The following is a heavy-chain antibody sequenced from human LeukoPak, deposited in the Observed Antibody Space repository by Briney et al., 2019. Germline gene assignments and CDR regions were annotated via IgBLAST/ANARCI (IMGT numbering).Heavy chain of an antibody. D-gene: IGHD2-2*01. V-gene: IGHV1-69*04. Sequence: ASVKVSCKASGGTFSSYAISWVRQAPGQGPEWLGRITPNLAITDYAQKFRGRVTLTADKSTSTVYMELGSLTSEDTAAYCCARDSALRCSSTSCYFDYWGQGTLVTVSS. CDR3: ARDSALRCSSTSCYFDY. CDR2: ITPNLAIT. J-gene: IGHJ4*02. CDR1: GGTFSSYA.